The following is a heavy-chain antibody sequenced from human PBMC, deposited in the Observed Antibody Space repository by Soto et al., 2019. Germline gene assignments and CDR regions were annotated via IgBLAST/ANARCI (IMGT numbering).Heavy chain of an antibody. Sequence: GGSLRLSCVPSGCTFSGSPMHWVRQASGKGLEWVGRIRSKADTYATAYAASVRGRFIISRDDSMNTAYLQMNSLQNEDTAVYYCTRVVRGSFAFDLWGRGTVVTVSS. J-gene: IGHJ3*01. D-gene: IGHD1-26*01. V-gene: IGHV3-73*01. CDR3: TRVVRGSFAFDL. CDR2: IRSKADTYAT. CDR1: GCTFSGSP.